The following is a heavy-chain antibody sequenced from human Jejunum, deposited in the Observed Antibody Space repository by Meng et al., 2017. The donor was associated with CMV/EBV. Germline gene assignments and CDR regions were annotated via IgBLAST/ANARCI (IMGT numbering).Heavy chain of an antibody. V-gene: IGHV1-18*01. Sequence: VYLVQSGAEVKRPGASVTVSCKASGYTFSSYGFTWVRQAPGQGLEWLGWISTYNDNPKYAQKVQGRVTMTADTSTSTAYMELRSLTSDDTAVYYCARDLWPHIVVVTAPSEFWGQGTLVTVSS. CDR2: ISTYNDNP. CDR1: GYTFSSYG. CDR3: ARDLWPHIVVVTAPSEF. J-gene: IGHJ4*02. D-gene: IGHD2-21*02.